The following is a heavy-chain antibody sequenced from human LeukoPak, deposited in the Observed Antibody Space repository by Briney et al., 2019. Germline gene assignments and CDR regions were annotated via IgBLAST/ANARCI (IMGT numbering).Heavy chain of an antibody. Sequence: PSETLSLTCAVSGYSISSGYYWGWIRQPPGKGLGWIGSIYHSGSTYYNPSLKSRVTISVDTSKNQFSLKLSSVTAADTAVYYCARQSYYGSGSYYNGWGQGTLVTVSS. CDR1: GYSISSGYY. CDR2: IYHSGST. D-gene: IGHD3-10*01. CDR3: ARQSYYGSGSYYNG. V-gene: IGHV4-38-2*01. J-gene: IGHJ4*02.